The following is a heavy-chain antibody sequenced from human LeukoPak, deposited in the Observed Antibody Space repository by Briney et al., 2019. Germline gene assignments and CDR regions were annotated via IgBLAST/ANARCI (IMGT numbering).Heavy chain of an antibody. D-gene: IGHD4-17*01. CDR2: ISAYNGNT. J-gene: IGHJ3*02. Sequence: ASVKVSCKASGYTFTSYGINWVRQAPGQGLEWMGWISAYNGNTNYAQILQGRVTMITDTSTSTAYMELRSLRSDDTAVYYCARDGDYGDYAHAFDIWGQGTMVTVSS. CDR3: ARDGDYGDYAHAFDI. V-gene: IGHV1-18*01. CDR1: GYTFTSYG.